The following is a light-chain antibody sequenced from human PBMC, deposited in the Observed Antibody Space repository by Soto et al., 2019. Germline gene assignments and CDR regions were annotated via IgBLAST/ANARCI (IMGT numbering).Light chain of an antibody. CDR2: WAS. CDR3: QQYYSTFT. V-gene: IGKV4-1*01. Sequence: DIVMTQSPDSLAVSLGERATINCKSSQSVLYSSNNKNYLAWYQQKPGQPPKLLIYWASTRESGVPDRFSGSGSGTDFTLTISSLQAEDVAVYDCQQYYSTFTFGPGTKVDIK. J-gene: IGKJ3*01. CDR1: QSVLYSSNNKNY.